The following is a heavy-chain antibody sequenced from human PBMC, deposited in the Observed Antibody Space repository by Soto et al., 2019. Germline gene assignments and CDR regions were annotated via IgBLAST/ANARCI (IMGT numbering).Heavy chain of an antibody. Sequence: QVQLVESGGGVVQPGGSLRVTCAASGFTFRSYGMHWVRQAPGKGLEWVAAISYDGSDKYYADSVKGRFTVSRDNSENTLSLEMNSMTTEDTAVYYCARLLREGILRATTPRGYWGQGTRVTVSS. CDR2: ISYDGSDK. V-gene: IGHV3-30*03. D-gene: IGHD1-26*01. J-gene: IGHJ4*02. CDR3: ARLLREGILRATTPRGY. CDR1: GFTFRSYG.